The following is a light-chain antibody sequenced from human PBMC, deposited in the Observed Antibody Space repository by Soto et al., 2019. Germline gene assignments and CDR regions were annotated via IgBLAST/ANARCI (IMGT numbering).Light chain of an antibody. Sequence: QSALGQPVSVSGSPGQSITISCTGTNTDVGAYNYVSWYQQHPGKAPKLMIYEVSNRPSGFSDRFSGSKSGNTASLTISGLQAEDEADYYCSSYTDSGTLVFGAGTKVTVL. V-gene: IGLV2-14*01. CDR1: NTDVGAYNY. CDR3: SSYTDSGTLV. J-gene: IGLJ1*01. CDR2: EVS.